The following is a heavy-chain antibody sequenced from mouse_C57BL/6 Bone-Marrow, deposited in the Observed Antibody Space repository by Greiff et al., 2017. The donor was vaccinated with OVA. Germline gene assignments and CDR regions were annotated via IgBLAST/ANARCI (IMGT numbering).Heavy chain of an antibody. Sequence: EVKLMESGGGLVQPGGSLKLSCAASGFTFSDYGMAWVRQAPRKGPEWVAFISNLAYSIYYADTVTGRFTISRENAKKTLYLEMSSLRSEDTAMYYCARLYYGKGIYYAMDYWGQGTSVTVSS. J-gene: IGHJ4*01. CDR1: GFTFSDYG. V-gene: IGHV5-15*01. D-gene: IGHD2-1*01. CDR3: ARLYYGKGIYYAMDY. CDR2: ISNLAYSI.